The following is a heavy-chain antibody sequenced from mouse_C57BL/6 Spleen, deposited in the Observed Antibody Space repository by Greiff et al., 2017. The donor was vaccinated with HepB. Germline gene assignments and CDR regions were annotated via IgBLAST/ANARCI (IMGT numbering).Heavy chain of an antibody. CDR2: INPSNGGT. D-gene: IGHD2-4*01. CDR1: GYTFTSYW. V-gene: IGHV1-53*01. CDR3: ARWDYYDYDDVNYFDY. J-gene: IGHJ2*01. Sequence: VQLQQSGTELVKPGASVKLSCKASGYTFTSYWMHWVKQRPGQGLEWIGNINPSNGGTNYNEKFKSKATLTVDKSSSTAYMQLSSLTSEDSAVYDWARWDYYDYDDVNYFDYWGQGTTLTVSS.